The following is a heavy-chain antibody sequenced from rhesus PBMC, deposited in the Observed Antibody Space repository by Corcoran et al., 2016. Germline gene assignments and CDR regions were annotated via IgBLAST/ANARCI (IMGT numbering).Heavy chain of an antibody. D-gene: IGHD6-31*01. Sequence: EVQLVESGGGLAKPGGSLRLSCAASGFTFSSYWMNWVRQAPGKGREWVSAIDSGVGSTYNADNVQVRFTISRYNSKSTLSLQMNSLRAEDTAVYYCAKERYSSGWANFDYWGQGVLVTVSS. J-gene: IGHJ4*01. V-gene: IGHV3S25*01. CDR3: AKERYSSGWANFDY. CDR1: GFTFSSYW. CDR2: IDSGVGST.